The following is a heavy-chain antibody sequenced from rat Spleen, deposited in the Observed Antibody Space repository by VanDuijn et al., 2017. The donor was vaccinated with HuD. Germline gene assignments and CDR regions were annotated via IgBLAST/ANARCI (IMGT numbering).Heavy chain of an antibody. CDR2: ISTGGDNT. CDR1: GFTFSNYG. V-gene: IGHV5-27*01. J-gene: IGHJ2*01. Sequence: EVQLVESGGGLVQPGRSLKLSCAASGFTFSNYGMAWVRQTPTKGLEWVAYISTGGDNTYYRDSVKGRFTISRDNAKSTLYLKLDSLRSEDTATYYCTTDTFYDGSYYPGGFDYWGQGVMVTVSS. CDR3: TTDTFYDGSYYPGGFDY. D-gene: IGHD1-12*02.